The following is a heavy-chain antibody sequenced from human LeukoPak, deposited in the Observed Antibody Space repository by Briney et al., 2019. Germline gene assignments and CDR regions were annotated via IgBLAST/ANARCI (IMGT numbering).Heavy chain of an antibody. CDR3: AMGYSGYDGGYYLDY. CDR1: GYTFTSYD. V-gene: IGHV1-8*03. J-gene: IGHJ4*02. Sequence: ASVKLSCKASGYTFTSYDINWLRQATGQGLELMGWMNPNSGNTGYAQKFQGRVTITRNTSISTAYMELSSLRSEDTAVYYCAMGYSGYDGGYYLDYWGQGTLVTVSS. CDR2: MNPNSGNT. D-gene: IGHD5-12*01.